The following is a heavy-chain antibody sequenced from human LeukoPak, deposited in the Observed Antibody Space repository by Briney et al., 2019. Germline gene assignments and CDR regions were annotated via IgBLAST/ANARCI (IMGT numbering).Heavy chain of an antibody. CDR1: GGTFTIYA. CDR3: ARSSGEYYGSDV. J-gene: IGHJ6*04. V-gene: IGHV1-69*13. CDR2: IIPIFGTA. D-gene: IGHD3-10*01. Sequence: ASVKVSFKASGGTFTIYAISWVRQAPGQGLEWMGGIIPIFGTANYAQKFQGRVTITADESTSTAYMALSSLRSEDTAVYYCARSSGEYYGSDVWGKGTTVTVSS.